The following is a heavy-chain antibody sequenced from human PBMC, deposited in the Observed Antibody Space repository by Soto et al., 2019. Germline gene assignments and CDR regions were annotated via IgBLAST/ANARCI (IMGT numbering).Heavy chain of an antibody. Sequence: GGSLRLSCTASGFTFGDYAMNWFRQAPGKGLEWVGFIRSKADGGTTEYAASVKGRFTISRDDSKNTLYLQMNSLKTEDTAVYYCTTDWSSSWSLYYYNGMDVWGQGTTVTVSS. D-gene: IGHD6-13*01. V-gene: IGHV3-49*03. CDR3: TTDWSSSWSLYYYNGMDV. J-gene: IGHJ6*02. CDR2: IRSKADGGTT. CDR1: GFTFGDYA.